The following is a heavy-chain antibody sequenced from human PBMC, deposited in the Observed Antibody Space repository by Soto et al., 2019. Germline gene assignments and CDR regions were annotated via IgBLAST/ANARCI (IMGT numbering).Heavy chain of an antibody. J-gene: IGHJ4*02. D-gene: IGHD6-13*01. CDR3: ASFYNYIAAAGTFDY. Sequence: GGSLRLSCAASGFTFSSYAMHWVRQAPGKGLEWVAVISYDGSNKYYADSVKGRFTISRDNSKNTLYLQMNSLRAEDTAVYYCASFYNYIAAAGTFDYCGQRSLVPVSS. CDR1: GFTFSSYA. CDR2: ISYDGSNK. V-gene: IGHV3-30-3*01.